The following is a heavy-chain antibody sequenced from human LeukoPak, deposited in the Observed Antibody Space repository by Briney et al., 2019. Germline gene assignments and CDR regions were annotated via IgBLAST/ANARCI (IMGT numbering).Heavy chain of an antibody. CDR1: GFTFSSYA. J-gene: IGHJ6*03. CDR3: AKDLRSSSSGRRTPTHYYYYYMDV. V-gene: IGHV3-23*01. CDR2: ISGSGGST. D-gene: IGHD6-6*01. Sequence: GGSLRLSCAASGFTFSSYAMSWVRQAPGKGLEWVLAISGSGGSTYYADSVKGRFTISRDNSKNTLYLQMNSLRAEDTAVYYCAKDLRSSSSGRRTPTHYYYYYMDVWGKGTTVTVSS.